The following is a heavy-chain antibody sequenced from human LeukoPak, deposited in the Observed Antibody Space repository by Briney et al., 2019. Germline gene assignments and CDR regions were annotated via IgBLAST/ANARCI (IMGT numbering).Heavy chain of an antibody. Sequence: GTSLRLSCAASGFNLNNYAMHWVRQAPGKGLEWVAVTSYDGSNRYYADSVKGRFTISRDNSKNTLFLQMNSLRADDTAVYYRARHRGAQLWLPHFDYWGQGTLVTVSS. J-gene: IGHJ4*02. D-gene: IGHD5-18*01. CDR3: ARHRGAQLWLPHFDY. V-gene: IGHV3-30*03. CDR1: GFNLNNYA. CDR2: TSYDGSNR.